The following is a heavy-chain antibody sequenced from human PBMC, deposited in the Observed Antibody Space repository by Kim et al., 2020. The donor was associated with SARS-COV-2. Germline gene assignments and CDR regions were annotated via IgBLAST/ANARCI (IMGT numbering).Heavy chain of an antibody. CDR3: ARDVYVSGSYPLHY. Sequence: ASVKVSCKASGYIFTTYAMCWLRLAPGQGLEWMGWINTNTGNPSYAQGFRGRFVLSVDTSVSTAYLEISSLRVEDTAVYYCARDVYVSGSYPLHYWGQGALVTVSA. V-gene: IGHV7-4-1*02. CDR2: INTNTGNP. J-gene: IGHJ4*02. D-gene: IGHD3-10*01. CDR1: GYIFTTYA.